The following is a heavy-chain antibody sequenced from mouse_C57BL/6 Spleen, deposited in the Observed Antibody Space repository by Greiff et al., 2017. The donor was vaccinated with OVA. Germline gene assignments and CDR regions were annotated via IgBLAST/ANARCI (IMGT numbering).Heavy chain of an antibody. CDR2: IWRGGST. Sequence: VQLQESGPGLVQPSQSLSITCTVSGFSLTSYGVHWVRQSPGKGLEWLGVIWRGGSTDYNAAFMSRLSITKDNSKSQVFFKMNSLQADDTAIYYCATPWHGYDAMDYWGQGTSVTVSS. CDR3: ATPWHGYDAMDY. J-gene: IGHJ4*01. V-gene: IGHV2-5*01. CDR1: GFSLTSYG. D-gene: IGHD2-2*01.